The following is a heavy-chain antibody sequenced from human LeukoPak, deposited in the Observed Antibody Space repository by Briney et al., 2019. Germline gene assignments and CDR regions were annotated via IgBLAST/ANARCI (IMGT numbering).Heavy chain of an antibody. CDR2: INTDGSST. D-gene: IGHD3-22*01. CDR1: GFTFSSYA. Sequence: GGSLRLSCAASGFTFSSYAMHWVRQAPGKGLVWVSRINTDGSSTSYADSVKGRFTISRDNAKNTLYLQMNSLRAEDTAVYYCARDRYYDSSGYPNFDYWGQGTLVTVSS. CDR3: ARDRYYDSSGYPNFDY. V-gene: IGHV3-74*01. J-gene: IGHJ4*02.